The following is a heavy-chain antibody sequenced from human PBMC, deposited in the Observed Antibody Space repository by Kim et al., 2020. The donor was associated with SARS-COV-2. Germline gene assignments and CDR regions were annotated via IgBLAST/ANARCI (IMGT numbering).Heavy chain of an antibody. CDR1: GFILSGST. D-gene: IGHD6-19*01. CDR3: ARVNPIAGGWYDAFDI. CDR2: IRSKANSYAT. J-gene: IGHJ3*02. Sequence: GGSLRLSCAASGFILSGSTVHWVRQASGKGLEWVGRIRSKANSYATAYVASVKNRFTISRDDSKNTAYLQMNSLKTEDTAVYYCARVNPIAGGWYDAFDIWGQGTMVTVSS. V-gene: IGHV3-73*01.